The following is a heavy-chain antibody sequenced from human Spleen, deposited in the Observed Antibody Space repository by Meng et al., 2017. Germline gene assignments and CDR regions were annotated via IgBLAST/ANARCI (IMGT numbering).Heavy chain of an antibody. J-gene: IGHJ4*02. Sequence: GESLKISCAASGFTFSSYDMHWVRQGTGKGLEWVSAIDTTGDTYYPGSVKGRFTISRENAENSLYLQMNSLRAGDTAVYYRARGQYGYCSGGSCSKYYFDYWGQGTLVTVSS. CDR2: IDTTGDT. V-gene: IGHV3-13*01. CDR3: ARGQYGYCSGGSCSKYYFDY. D-gene: IGHD2-15*01. CDR1: GFTFSSYD.